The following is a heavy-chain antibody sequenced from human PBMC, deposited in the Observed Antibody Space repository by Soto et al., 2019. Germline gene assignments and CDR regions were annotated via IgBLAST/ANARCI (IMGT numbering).Heavy chain of an antibody. CDR1: GYTFTSYG. J-gene: IGHJ5*02. CDR3: ARVDDYDSRPFDP. Sequence: ASVKVSCKAAGYTFTSYGTSWVRQAPGQGLEWMGWISAYNGNTNYAQKLQGRVTMTTDTSTSTAYMELRSLRSDDTAVYYCARVDDYDSRPFDPWGQGTLVTVSS. CDR2: ISAYNGNT. D-gene: IGHD3-22*01. V-gene: IGHV1-18*01.